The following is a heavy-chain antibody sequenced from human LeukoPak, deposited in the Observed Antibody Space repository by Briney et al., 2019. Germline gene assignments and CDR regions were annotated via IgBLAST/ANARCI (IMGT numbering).Heavy chain of an antibody. D-gene: IGHD3-16*02. CDR3: ARDSPTPDDYVWGRYPPPLTG. CDR2: ISSSGSTI. J-gene: IGHJ4*02. CDR1: GFTFSDYY. Sequence: PGGSLRLSCAASGFTFSDYYMSWIRQAPGKGLEWVSYISSSGSTIYYADSVKGRFTISRDNAKNSLYLQMNSLRAEDTAVYYCARDSPTPDDYVWGRYPPPLTGWGQGTLVTVSS. V-gene: IGHV3-11*01.